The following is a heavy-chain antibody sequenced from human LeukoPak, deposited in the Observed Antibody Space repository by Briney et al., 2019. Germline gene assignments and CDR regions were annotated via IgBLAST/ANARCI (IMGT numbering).Heavy chain of an antibody. J-gene: IGHJ4*02. CDR3: AKGRAGMATIAGIDY. CDR1: GFTFSRHW. CDR2: ISYDGSNK. Sequence: PGGSLRLSCAASGFTFSRHWMTWVRQAPGKGLEWVAVISYDGSNKYYADSVKGRFTISRDNSKNTLYLQMNSLRAEDTAVYYCAKGRAGMATIAGIDYWGQGTLVTVSS. D-gene: IGHD5-24*01. V-gene: IGHV3-30*18.